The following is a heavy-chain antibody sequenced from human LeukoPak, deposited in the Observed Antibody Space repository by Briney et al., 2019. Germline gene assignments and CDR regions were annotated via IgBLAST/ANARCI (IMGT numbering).Heavy chain of an antibody. D-gene: IGHD3-10*01. CDR3: ATKILGREIINWFGP. CDR2: IKPNSGGT. V-gene: IGHV1-2*02. Sequence: GASVKVSCKASGYSFADYYMHWVRQAPGQGLEWMGWIKPNSGGTRSAQKFQGRVTMTRDTSISTAYMELSSLRYDDTAVYYCATKILGREIINWFGPWGQGTLVHVSS. CDR1: GYSFADYY. J-gene: IGHJ5*02.